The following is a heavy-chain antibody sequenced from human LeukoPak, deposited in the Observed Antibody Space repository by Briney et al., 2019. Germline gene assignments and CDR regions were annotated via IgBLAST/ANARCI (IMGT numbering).Heavy chain of an antibody. J-gene: IGHJ4*02. D-gene: IGHD2-2*01. CDR3: AKSRTWVYYFDY. CDR2: IIPIFGTA. CDR1: RGTFSSYA. Sequence: GSSVKVSCKASRGTFSSYAISWVRQAPGQGLEWMGGIIPIFGTANYAQKFQGRVTMTEDTSTDTAYMELSSLRSEDTAVYYCAKSRTWVYYFDYWGQGTLVTVSS. V-gene: IGHV1-69*06.